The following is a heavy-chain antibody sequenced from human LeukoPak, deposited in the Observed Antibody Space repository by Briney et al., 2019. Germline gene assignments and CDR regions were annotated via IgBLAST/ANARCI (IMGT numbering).Heavy chain of an antibody. V-gene: IGHV3-30*04. D-gene: IGHD6-13*01. CDR3: ARDRGTAAGA. CDR2: ISFHGTNT. J-gene: IGHJ1*01. Sequence: PGTSLRLSCAASGFTFISYAIHWVRQAPGKGLECVAVISFHGTNTFYADSVKGRFTISRDNAKNSLYLQMNSLRAEDTAVYYCARDRGTAAGAWGQATLVTVSS. CDR1: GFTFISYA.